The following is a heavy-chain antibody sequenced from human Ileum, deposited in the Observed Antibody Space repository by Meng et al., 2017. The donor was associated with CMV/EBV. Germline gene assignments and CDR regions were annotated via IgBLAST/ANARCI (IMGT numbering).Heavy chain of an antibody. V-gene: IGHV1-18*01. D-gene: IGHD6-13*01. Sequence: ASVKVSCKASGYTFTSYGISWVRQAPGQGLEWMGWISAYNGNTNYAQKLQGRVTMTTDTSTSTAYMELGSLRSDDTAVYYCARDGSSWYGPYYYGMDVWGQGTTVTVSS. J-gene: IGHJ6*02. CDR2: ISAYNGNT. CDR3: ARDGSSWYGPYYYGMDV. CDR1: GYTFTSYG.